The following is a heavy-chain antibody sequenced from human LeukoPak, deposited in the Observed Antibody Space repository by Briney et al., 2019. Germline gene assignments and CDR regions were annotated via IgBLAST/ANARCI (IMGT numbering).Heavy chain of an antibody. J-gene: IGHJ5*02. V-gene: IGHV1-69*01. CDR3: ARERFGGIVVVPAAMTSSWFDP. CDR2: IIPIFGTA. Sequence: SVKVSCKASGGTFSSYAISWVRQAPGQGLERMGGIIPIFGTANCAQKFQGRVTITADESTSTAYMELSSLRSEDTAVYYCARERFGGIVVVPAAMTSSWFDPWGQGTLVTVSS. CDR1: GGTFSSYA. D-gene: IGHD2-2*01.